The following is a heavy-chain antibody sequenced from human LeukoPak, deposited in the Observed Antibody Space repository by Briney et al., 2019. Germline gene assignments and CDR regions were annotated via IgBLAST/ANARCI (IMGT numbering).Heavy chain of an antibody. V-gene: IGHV4-34*01. CDR3: ARRCPREYYYYGMDV. J-gene: IGHJ6*02. CDR1: GGSFSGYY. CDR2: INHSGST. Sequence: SSETLSLTCAVYGGSFSGYYWSWIRQPPGKGLEWIGEINHSGSTNYNPSLRSRVTISVDTSKNQFSLKLSSVTAADTAVYYCARRCPREYYYYGMDVWGQGTTVTVSS.